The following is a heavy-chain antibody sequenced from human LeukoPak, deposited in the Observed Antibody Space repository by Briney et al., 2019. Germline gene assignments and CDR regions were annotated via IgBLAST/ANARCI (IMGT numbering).Heavy chain of an antibody. J-gene: IGHJ4*02. V-gene: IGHV3-30*02. CDR3: AKDEGGITMIEPNYYFDY. CDR2: IRYDGSDK. D-gene: IGHD3-22*01. CDR1: GFTFSGPA. Sequence: HPGGSLRLSCAASGFTFSGPAFHWVRQAPGKGLEWVAFIRYDGSDKYYADSVKGRFTISRDNSKNTLYLQMNSLRAEDTAVYYCAKDEGGITMIEPNYYFDYWGQGTLVTVSS.